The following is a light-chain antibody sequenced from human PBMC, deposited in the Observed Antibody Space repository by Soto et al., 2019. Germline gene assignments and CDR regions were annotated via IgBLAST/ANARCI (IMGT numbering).Light chain of an antibody. Sequence: EIVLTQSPGTLSLSPGQGATLSCRASQSLSSIYLAWYQQKPGQAPRLLIYGTSRRATGIPDRFSGSESETEFPLTISRLEPEDPAVFFWPQYGSSPRTFGPGTQVE. V-gene: IGKV3-20*01. CDR1: QSLSSIY. J-gene: IGKJ1*01. CDR2: GTS. CDR3: PQYGSSPRT.